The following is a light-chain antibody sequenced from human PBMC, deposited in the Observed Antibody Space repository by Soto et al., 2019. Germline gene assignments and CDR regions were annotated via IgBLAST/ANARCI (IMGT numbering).Light chain of an antibody. CDR3: QQDHSSPYT. CDR2: WPS. J-gene: IGKJ2*01. V-gene: IGKV4-1*01. Sequence: IVMTQSPDSLAVSLGERATINCTSSQSSLHRSKNYLVWYQQKPGQPPKLLIYWPSTRGSGVPDRFSGSGSETDFTLTISSLQAEDVAVYYCQQDHSSPYTFGQGTKLEIK. CDR1: QSSLHRSKNY.